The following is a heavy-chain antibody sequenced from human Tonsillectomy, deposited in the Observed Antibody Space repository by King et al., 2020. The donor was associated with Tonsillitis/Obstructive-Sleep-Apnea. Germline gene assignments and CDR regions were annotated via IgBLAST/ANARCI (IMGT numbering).Heavy chain of an antibody. D-gene: IGHD1-7*01. J-gene: IGHJ1*01. Sequence: VQLVESGGGVVQPGRSLRLSCAASGFTFSTYGMYWVRQAPGKGLEWVAVIWYDGSNKYYADSVKGRFTISRDNSKNTLYLQMNSLRGEDTAVYYCARGTGRNYTEYFQHWGQGTLVTVSS. CDR3: ARGTGRNYTEYFQH. CDR2: IWYDGSNK. V-gene: IGHV3-33*01. CDR1: GFTFSTYG.